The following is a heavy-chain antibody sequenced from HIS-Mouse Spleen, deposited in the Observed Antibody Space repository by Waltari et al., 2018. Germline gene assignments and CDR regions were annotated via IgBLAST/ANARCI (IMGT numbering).Heavy chain of an antibody. Sequence: QVQLVQSGAEVKKPGASVKVSCKASGYTFTGSYMHWLRPAPGQGLEWMGWINPNSGGTNYAQKFQGRVTMTRDTSISTAYMELSRLRSDDTAVYYCARVIAVAGTEYFQHWGQGTLVTVSS. J-gene: IGHJ1*01. CDR2: INPNSGGT. D-gene: IGHD6-19*01. V-gene: IGHV1-2*02. CDR1: GYTFTGSY. CDR3: ARVIAVAGTEYFQH.